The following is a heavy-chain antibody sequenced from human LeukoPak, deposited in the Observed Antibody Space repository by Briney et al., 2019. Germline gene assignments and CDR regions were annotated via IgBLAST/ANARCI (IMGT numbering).Heavy chain of an antibody. V-gene: IGHV4-34*01. CDR1: GGSFSSYY. D-gene: IGHD1-14*01. J-gene: IGHJ5*02. CDR2: INHSGST. Sequence: SETLSLTCAVYGGSFSSYYWSWIRQPPGKGLEWIGEINHSGSTNYNPSLKSRVTISVDTSKNQFSLKLSSVTAADTAVYYCATPSTGGRFDPWGQGTLVTVSS. CDR3: ATPSTGGRFDP.